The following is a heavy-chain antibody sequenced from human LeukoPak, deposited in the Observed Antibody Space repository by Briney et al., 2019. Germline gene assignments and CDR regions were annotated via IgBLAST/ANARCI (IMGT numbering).Heavy chain of an antibody. CDR2: IYYSGST. V-gene: IGHV4-59*01. D-gene: IGHD3-22*01. Sequence: SETLSLTCTVSGGSISSYYWSWIRQPPGKGLEWIGYIYYSGSTNYNPSLKSRVTISVDTSKNQFSLKLSSVTAADTAVYYCARRPHSYYDSSGYYFDPWGQGTLVTVSS. CDR1: GGSISSYY. CDR3: ARRPHSYYDSSGYYFDP. J-gene: IGHJ5*02.